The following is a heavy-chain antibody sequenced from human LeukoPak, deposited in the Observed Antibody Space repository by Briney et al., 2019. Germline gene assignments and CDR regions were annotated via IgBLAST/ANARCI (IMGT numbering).Heavy chain of an antibody. CDR3: ARDATTEPGTVYMDV. V-gene: IGHV3-48*03. J-gene: IGHJ6*03. Sequence: GGSLRLSCAASGFTFSDCEMNWVRQAPGKGLEWILHISTSGSIIHYADSVKGRFTISRDNAKNSLYLQMNSLRAEDTALYFCARDATTEPGTVYMDVWGKGTTVTISS. D-gene: IGHD6-13*01. CDR2: ISTSGSII. CDR1: GFTFSDCE.